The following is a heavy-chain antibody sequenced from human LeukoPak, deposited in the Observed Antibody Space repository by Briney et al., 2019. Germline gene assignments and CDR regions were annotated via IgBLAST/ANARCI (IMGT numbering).Heavy chain of an antibody. D-gene: IGHD3-10*01. CDR1: GFTFSSYS. CDR2: ISSSSSTI. Sequence: SGGSLRLSCAASGFTFSSYSMNWVRQAPGKGLEWVSYISSSSSTIYYADSVKGRFTISRDNAKNSLYLQMNSLRAEDTAVYYCAKDRGWNVRGVNDYWGQGTLVTVSS. V-gene: IGHV3-48*01. J-gene: IGHJ4*02. CDR3: AKDRGWNVRGVNDY.